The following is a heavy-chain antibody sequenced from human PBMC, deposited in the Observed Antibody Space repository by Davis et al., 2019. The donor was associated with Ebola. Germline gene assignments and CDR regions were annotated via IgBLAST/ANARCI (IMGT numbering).Heavy chain of an antibody. D-gene: IGHD3-22*01. Sequence: PGGPLRLSCAASGFTFRSYSMNWVRQAPGKGLEWVSSISSSSSYIYYADSVKGRFTISRDNAKNSLYLQMNSLKAEDTAVYYCAKDKEDYDSSPTGAFDIWGQGTMVTVSS. V-gene: IGHV3-21*04. CDR1: GFTFRSYS. J-gene: IGHJ3*02. CDR3: AKDKEDYDSSPTGAFDI. CDR2: ISSSSSYI.